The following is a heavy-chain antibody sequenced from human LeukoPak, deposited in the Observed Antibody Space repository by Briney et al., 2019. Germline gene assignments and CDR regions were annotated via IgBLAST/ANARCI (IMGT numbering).Heavy chain of an antibody. Sequence: GGSLRLSCAASGFTFSSYSMNWVRQAPGKGLEWVSSISSSSYIYYADSVKGRFTISRDNAKNSLYLQMNSLRAEDTAVYYCARVGYSSGVHAFDIRGQGTMVTVSS. V-gene: IGHV3-21*01. J-gene: IGHJ3*02. CDR2: ISSSSYI. D-gene: IGHD6-19*01. CDR3: ARVGYSSGVHAFDI. CDR1: GFTFSSYS.